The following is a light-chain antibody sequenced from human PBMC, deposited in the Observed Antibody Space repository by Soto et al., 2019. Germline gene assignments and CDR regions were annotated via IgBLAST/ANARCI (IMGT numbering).Light chain of an antibody. V-gene: IGKV1-33*01. Sequence: DIQMTQSPSSLSASVGDRVTITCQASQDISNYLNWYQQRPGKAPKLMIYDASNLETGVPSRFSGSGSGTDFTFTINSLQPEDIATYYCQQYDDLPLTFGGGTKVEI. CDR3: QQYDDLPLT. CDR2: DAS. J-gene: IGKJ4*01. CDR1: QDISNY.